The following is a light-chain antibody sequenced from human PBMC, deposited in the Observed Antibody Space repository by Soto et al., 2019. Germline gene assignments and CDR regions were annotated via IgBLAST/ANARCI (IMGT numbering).Light chain of an antibody. CDR3: QSYDSSLSGFYV. CDR2: GNS. CDR1: SSNIGAGYD. J-gene: IGLJ1*01. V-gene: IGLV1-40*01. Sequence: QSVLTQPPPVSGAPGQRVTISCTGSSSNIGAGYDVHWYQQLPGTAPKLLIYGNSNRPSGVPDRFSGSKSGTSASLAITGLQAEDEADYYCQSYDSSLSGFYVFGTGTQ.